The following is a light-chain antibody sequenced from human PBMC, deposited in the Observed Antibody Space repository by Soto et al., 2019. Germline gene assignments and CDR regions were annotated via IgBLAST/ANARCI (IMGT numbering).Light chain of an antibody. J-gene: IGKJ1*01. CDR1: QSVGRW. V-gene: IGKV1-5*03. CDR3: QQYNSYS. CDR2: KAS. Sequence: DIQMTQSPSTLSTSVGDRVTITCRASQSVGRWLAWYQQKPGKAPKLLIYKASTLESEVPSRFSGSGSGTEFTLTISSLQPDDFATYYCQQYNSYSFGQGTKVDIK.